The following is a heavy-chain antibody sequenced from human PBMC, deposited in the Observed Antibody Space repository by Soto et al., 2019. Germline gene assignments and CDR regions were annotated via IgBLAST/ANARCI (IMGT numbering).Heavy chain of an antibody. V-gene: IGHV4-30-4*01. CDR1: GGSISSGDYY. Sequence: SETLSLTCTVSGGSISSGDYYWSWIRQPPGKGLEWIGYIYYSGSTYYNPSLKSRVTISVDTSKNQFSLKLSSVTAADTAVYYCARELWFTMVRGVIITGNWFDPWGQGTLVTVSS. J-gene: IGHJ5*02. D-gene: IGHD3-10*01. CDR2: IYYSGST. CDR3: ARELWFTMVRGVIITGNWFDP.